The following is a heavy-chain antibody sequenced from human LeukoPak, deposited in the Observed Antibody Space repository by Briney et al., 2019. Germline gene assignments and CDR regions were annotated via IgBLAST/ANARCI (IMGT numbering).Heavy chain of an antibody. V-gene: IGHV1-2*02. J-gene: IGHJ5*02. CDR1: GYTFTDYY. CDR3: ARGVHTVTDWFDP. D-gene: IGHD4-17*01. CDR2: INPKSGDT. Sequence: ASVKVSCKASGYTFTDYYMHWVRQAPGQGLEWMGWINPKSGDTNYAQKFQGRVTMTRDTSISTAYMELSSLRSDDTAVYYCARGVHTVTDWFDPWGQGTLVTVSS.